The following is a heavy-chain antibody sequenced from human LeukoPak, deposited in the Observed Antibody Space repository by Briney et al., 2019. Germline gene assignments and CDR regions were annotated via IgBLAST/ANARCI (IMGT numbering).Heavy chain of an antibody. D-gene: IGHD6-19*01. CDR2: LHSDGRI. V-gene: IGHV3-53*01. Sequence: ETLSLTCTVSGDSISSYYWSWIRQAPGKGLEWVAVLHSDGRIHYAASVKGRFTISRDNAKNSLYLQMNSLRAEDTALYHCARKRSSGKYFDSWGQGTLVTVSS. CDR3: ARKRSSGKYFDS. CDR1: GDSISSYY. J-gene: IGHJ4*02.